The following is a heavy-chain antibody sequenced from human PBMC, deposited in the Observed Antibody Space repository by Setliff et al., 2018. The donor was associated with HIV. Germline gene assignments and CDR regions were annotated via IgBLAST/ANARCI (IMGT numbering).Heavy chain of an antibody. J-gene: IGHJ1*01. CDR2: IYHTGST. Sequence: TLSLTCTVSGGSISSGGYFWSWIRQHPGKGLEWIGYIYHTGSTYYNPSLQSRATISIDTFKNQFSLTLRSVTAADTAVYYCARVVYGGDSLGRYFQHWGQGTLVTVSS. D-gene: IGHD1-20*01. CDR1: GGSISSGGYF. CDR3: ARVVYGGDSLGRYFQH. V-gene: IGHV4-31*03.